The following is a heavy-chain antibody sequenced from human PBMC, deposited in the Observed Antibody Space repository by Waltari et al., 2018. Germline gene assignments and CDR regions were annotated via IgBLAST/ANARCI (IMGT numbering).Heavy chain of an antibody. CDR1: GFRFGTYT. CDR3: ARGAFTVGPLR. CDR2: IRGGSDFI. D-gene: IGHD1-26*01. J-gene: IGHJ4*02. V-gene: IGHV3-21*02. Sequence: VQLVESGGGLVKPGDSVRLSCTASGFRFGTYTMNGVRQAPGKGLESVASIRGGSDFISYADSLKGRFTVSRDNAKKSLFLQISSLTADDTGVYYCARGAFTVGPLRWGQGTRVTVSA.